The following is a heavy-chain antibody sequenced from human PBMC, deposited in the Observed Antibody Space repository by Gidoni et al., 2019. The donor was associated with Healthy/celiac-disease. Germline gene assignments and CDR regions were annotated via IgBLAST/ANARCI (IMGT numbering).Heavy chain of an antibody. J-gene: IGHJ4*02. CDR3: ARDRAMYYYDSSGYADY. CDR2: ITAYNGNT. V-gene: IGHV1-18*01. D-gene: IGHD3-22*01. Sequence: QVQLVQSGAEVKKPRASVTVSCKPSGYTFTSYGISWVRQAPGQGLEWMGWITAYNGNTNYAQKLQGRVTMTTDTSTSTAYMELRSLRSDDTAVYYCARDRAMYYYDSSGYADYWGQGTLVTVSS. CDR1: GYTFTSYG.